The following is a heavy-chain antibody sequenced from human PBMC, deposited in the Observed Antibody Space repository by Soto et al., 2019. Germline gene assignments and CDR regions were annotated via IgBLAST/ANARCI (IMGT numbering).Heavy chain of an antibody. Sequence: GGSLRLSCVASGFTFSTDSMNWVRQAPGKGLEWVSSISGNSNNRAYADSLMGRFTISRDNAKNSLYLQINSLTAEDTAVYYCARGSRSEKFDPWGQGTLVTVSS. CDR2: ISGNSNNR. J-gene: IGHJ5*02. V-gene: IGHV3-21*01. D-gene: IGHD6-13*01. CDR1: GFTFSTDS. CDR3: ARGSRSEKFDP.